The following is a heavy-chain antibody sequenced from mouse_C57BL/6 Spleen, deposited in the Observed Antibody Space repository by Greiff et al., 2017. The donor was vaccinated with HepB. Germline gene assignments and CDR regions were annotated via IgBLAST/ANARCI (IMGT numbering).Heavy chain of an antibody. J-gene: IGHJ3*01. CDR1: GYTFTSYW. D-gene: IGHD1-1*01. V-gene: IGHV1-72*01. CDR2: IVPNSGGT. CDR3: ARNYYGSSYEFAY. Sequence: QVQLQQPGAELVKPGASVKLSCKASGYTFTSYWMHWVKQQPGRGLEWIGRIVPNSGGTKYNEKFKSKATLTVDKPSSPAYMQLSSLTSEDSAVYYCARNYYGSSYEFAYWGQGTLVTVSA.